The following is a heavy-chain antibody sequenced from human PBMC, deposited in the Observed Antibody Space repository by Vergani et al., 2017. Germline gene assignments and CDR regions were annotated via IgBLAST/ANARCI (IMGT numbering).Heavy chain of an antibody. J-gene: IGHJ4*02. CDR1: GGSLSSGSYY. CDR2: IYTSGST. Sequence: QVQLQESGPGLVKPSQTLSLTCTVSGGSLSSGSYYWSWIRQPAGKGLEWIGRIYTSGSTNYNPSLKSRVTISVDTSKNQFSLKLSSVTAADTAVYYCARGSVRYFDWLLAGYYFDYWGQGTLVTVSS. D-gene: IGHD3-9*01. V-gene: IGHV4-61*02. CDR3: ARGSVRYFDWLLAGYYFDY.